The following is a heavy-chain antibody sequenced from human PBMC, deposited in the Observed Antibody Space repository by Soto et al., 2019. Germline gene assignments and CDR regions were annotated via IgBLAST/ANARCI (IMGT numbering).Heavy chain of an antibody. D-gene: IGHD3-10*01. V-gene: IGHV4-31*03. CDR3: ARGRFSSGSYSDAFDI. Sequence: QVQLQESGPGLVKPSQTLSLTCTVSGGSISSGGYYWSWIRQHPGKGLEWIGYIYYSGSTYYNPSLKSRVTISVDTSKNQFSLKLSSVTAADTAVYYCARGRFSSGSYSDAFDIWGQGTMVTVSS. CDR2: IYYSGST. J-gene: IGHJ3*02. CDR1: GGSISSGGYY.